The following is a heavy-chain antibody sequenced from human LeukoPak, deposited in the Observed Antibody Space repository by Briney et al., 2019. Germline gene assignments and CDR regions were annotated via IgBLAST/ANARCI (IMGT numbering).Heavy chain of an antibody. CDR2: INSDGIST. V-gene: IGHV3-74*01. CDR1: GFTFSSYW. CDR3: TSDEWLVASAP. D-gene: IGHD6-19*01. Sequence: SGGSLGLSCAASGFTFSSYWMHWVRQAPGKGLVWVSRINSDGISTSYADSVKGRFTISRDNAKNTLYLQMNSLRAEDTAVYYCTSDEWLVASAPWGQGTLVTVSS. J-gene: IGHJ5*02.